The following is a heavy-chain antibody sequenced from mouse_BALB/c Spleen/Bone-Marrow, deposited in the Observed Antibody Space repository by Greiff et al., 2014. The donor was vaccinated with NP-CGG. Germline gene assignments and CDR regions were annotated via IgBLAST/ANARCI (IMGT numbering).Heavy chain of an antibody. CDR1: GFNIKDTY. CDR3: ARRFGNSPRDSAMVN. Sequence: EVQLQQSGADLVKPGASVKLSCTASGFNIKDTYIHWVKQRPEQGLEWIGRVDPANGNTKYAPKFQGKATITAGTSSNTAYLRLSSLTAEDTAVYYCARRFGNSPRDSAMVNWGRGTSVTVSS. CDR2: VDPANGNT. J-gene: IGHJ4*01. V-gene: IGHV14-3*02. D-gene: IGHD2-1*01.